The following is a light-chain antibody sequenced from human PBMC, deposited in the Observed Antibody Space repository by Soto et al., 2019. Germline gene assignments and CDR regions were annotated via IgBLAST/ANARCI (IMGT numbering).Light chain of an antibody. J-gene: IGKJ1*01. CDR1: QSFSSNY. Sequence: EIVLTQSPGTLSSSPGERATLSCRASQSFSSNYLAWYQQRPGQAPRILIYGATTRASGVPDRFSGSESGTDFTLTISRLEPEDSAVYYCQQYSSMWTFGQGTKLEIK. CDR3: QQYSSMWT. CDR2: GAT. V-gene: IGKV3-20*01.